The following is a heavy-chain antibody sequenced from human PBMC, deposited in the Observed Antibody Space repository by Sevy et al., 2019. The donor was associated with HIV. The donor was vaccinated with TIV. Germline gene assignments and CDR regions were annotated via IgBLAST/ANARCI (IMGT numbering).Heavy chain of an antibody. V-gene: IGHV3-30*18. Sequence: GGSLRLSCAASGFTFSSYGMQWVRQAPGKGLEWVAVISYDGSNKYYADSVKGRFTISRDNSKNTLYLQMNSLRAEDTAVYYCAKDALFMVQGVLGYWGQGTLVTVSS. J-gene: IGHJ4*02. CDR1: GFTFSSYG. CDR2: ISYDGSNK. D-gene: IGHD3-10*01. CDR3: AKDALFMVQGVLGY.